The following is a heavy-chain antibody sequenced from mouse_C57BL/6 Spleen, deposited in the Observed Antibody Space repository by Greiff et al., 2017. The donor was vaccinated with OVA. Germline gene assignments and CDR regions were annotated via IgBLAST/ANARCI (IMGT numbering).Heavy chain of an antibody. CDR2: ISSGSSTI. D-gene: IGHD4-1*01. CDR3: ARLGPSFAY. CDR1: GFTFSDYG. Sequence: EVKVEESGGGLVKPGGSLKLSCAASGFTFSDYGMHWVRQAPEKGLEWVAYISSGSSTIYYADTVKGRFTISRDNAKNTLFLQMTSLRSEDTAMYYCARLGPSFAYWGQGTLVTVSA. J-gene: IGHJ3*01. V-gene: IGHV5-17*01.